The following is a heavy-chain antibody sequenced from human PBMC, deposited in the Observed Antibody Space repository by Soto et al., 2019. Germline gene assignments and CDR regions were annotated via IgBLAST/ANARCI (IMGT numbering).Heavy chain of an antibody. D-gene: IGHD3-3*01. Sequence: KISCKGSGYSFTSYWIGWVRQMPGKGLEWMGIIYPGDSDNRYSPSFQGQVTISADKSISTAYLQWSSLKASDTAMYYCARQATLYYDFWSGKTQKGGMDVWGQGTTVTVCS. CDR1: GYSFTSYW. J-gene: IGHJ6*02. V-gene: IGHV5-51*01. CDR2: IYPGDSDN. CDR3: ARQATLYYDFWSGKTQKGGMDV.